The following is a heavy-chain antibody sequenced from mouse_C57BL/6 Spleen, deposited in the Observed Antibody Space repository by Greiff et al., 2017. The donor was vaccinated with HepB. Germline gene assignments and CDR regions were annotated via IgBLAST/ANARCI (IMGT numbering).Heavy chain of an antibody. CDR3: ARKGYYDYEGAMDY. CDR2: IWTGGGT. CDR1: GFSLTSYA. D-gene: IGHD2-4*01. V-gene: IGHV2-9-1*01. Sequence: VKVVESGPGLVAPSQSLSITCTVSGFSLTSYAISWVRQPPGKGLEWLGVIWTGGGTNYNSALKSRLSISKDNSKSQVFLKMNSLQTDDTARYYCARKGYYDYEGAMDYWGQGTSVTVSS. J-gene: IGHJ4*01.